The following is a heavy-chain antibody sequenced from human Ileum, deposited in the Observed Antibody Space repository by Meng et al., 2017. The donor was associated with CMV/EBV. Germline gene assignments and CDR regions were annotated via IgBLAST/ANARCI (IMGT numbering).Heavy chain of an antibody. V-gene: IGHV4-61*01. CDR3: ARWLGSTSWADP. CDR1: GGSVRSGTSY. Sequence: VSGGSVRSGTSYWRWLRQPPGKGLEWIASMYYSGSTNNNPSLKSRVTISVDTSKNQFSMKLTSVTTADTAVYYCARWLGSTSWADPWGQGTLVTVSS. J-gene: IGHJ5*02. CDR2: MYYSGST. D-gene: IGHD2-2*01.